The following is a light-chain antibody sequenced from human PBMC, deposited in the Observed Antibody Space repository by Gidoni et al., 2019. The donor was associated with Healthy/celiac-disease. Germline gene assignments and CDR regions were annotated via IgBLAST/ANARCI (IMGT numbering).Light chain of an antibody. CDR1: SSDVGSYNI. J-gene: IGLJ2*01. CDR2: EGS. CDR3: CSYAGSSLVV. V-gene: IGLV2-23*01. Sequence: QSALTQPASVSGSPGQSITISCTGTSSDVGSYNIVSWYQQHPGKAPKLMIYEGSKRPSGVSKRFSGSKSGNTASLTISGLQAEDEADYYCCSYAGSSLVVFGGGTKLTVL.